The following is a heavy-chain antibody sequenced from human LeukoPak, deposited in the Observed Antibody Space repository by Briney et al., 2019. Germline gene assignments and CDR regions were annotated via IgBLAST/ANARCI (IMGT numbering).Heavy chain of an antibody. D-gene: IGHD6-13*01. CDR2: MKPNSGNT. CDR3: ARSDRHSSSWVNKLDDNWFDP. CDR1: GYTFTSYD. V-gene: IGHV1-8*01. Sequence: WPSVTVSCKASGYTFTSYDVNWVRQAPGPELEWMGWMKPNSGNTGYAQKFQGRVTMNRNTSITTAYMELSSLRSEDTAVYYCARSDRHSSSWVNKLDDNWFDPWGEGNLVTVSS. J-gene: IGHJ5*02.